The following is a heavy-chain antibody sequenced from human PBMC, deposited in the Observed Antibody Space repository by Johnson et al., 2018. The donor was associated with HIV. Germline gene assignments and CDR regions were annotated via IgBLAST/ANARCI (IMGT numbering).Heavy chain of an antibody. V-gene: IGHV3-66*01. J-gene: IGHJ3*02. CDR3: ARSFGVTTPGAFDI. Sequence: MQLVESGGTLVQPGGSLRLFCAASGFTVSSNYMSWVRQTPGKGLEWVSVIYTGGSTYYADSVRGRFTISRDNSNTTLYLQMNSLRAEDTAVYYGARSFGVTTPGAFDIWGQGTMVTVSS. CDR2: IYTGGST. CDR1: GFTVSSNY. D-gene: IGHD3-3*01.